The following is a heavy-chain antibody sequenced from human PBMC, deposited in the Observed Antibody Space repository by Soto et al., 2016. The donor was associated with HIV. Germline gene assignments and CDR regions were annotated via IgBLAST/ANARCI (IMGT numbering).Heavy chain of an antibody. J-gene: IGHJ4*02. V-gene: IGHV3-74*03. Sequence: EVQLVESGGGLVQPGGSLRLSCAASGFTFSSYYMHWVRQAPGEGLVWISLITNDGSITKYADSVKGRFTISRDNAKNTVYLDMNSLRVEDTAVYYCRGSQGGDRDHWGQGTLVTVSS. CDR3: RGSQGGDRDH. D-gene: IGHD3-16*01. CDR2: ITNDGSIT. CDR1: GFTFSSYY.